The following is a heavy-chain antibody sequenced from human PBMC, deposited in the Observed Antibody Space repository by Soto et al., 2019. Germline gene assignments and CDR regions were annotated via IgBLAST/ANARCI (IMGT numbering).Heavy chain of an antibody. CDR2: IKSKTDGGTT. V-gene: IGHV3-15*01. D-gene: IGHD3-10*01. CDR1: GFTFSNAW. CDR3: TTLSMVRGVIPLPYYFDY. Sequence: SLRLSCAASGFTFSNAWMSWVRQAPGKGLEWVGRIKSKTDGGTTDYAAPVKGRFTISRDDSKNTLYLQMNSLKTEDTAVYYCTTLSMVRGVIPLPYYFDYWGQGTLGTVSS. J-gene: IGHJ4*02.